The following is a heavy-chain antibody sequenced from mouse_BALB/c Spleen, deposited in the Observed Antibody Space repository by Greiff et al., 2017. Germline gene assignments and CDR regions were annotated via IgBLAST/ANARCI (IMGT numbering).Heavy chain of an antibody. D-gene: IGHD1-1*01. Sequence: VQLQQSGAELMKPGASVKISCKATGYTFSSYWIEWVKQRPGHGLEWIGEILPGSGSTNYNEKFKGKATFTADTSSNTAYMQLSSLTSEDSAVYYCARRDYYGSREFAYWGQGTLVTVSA. CDR1: GYTFSSYW. V-gene: IGHV1-9*01. CDR2: ILPGSGST. J-gene: IGHJ3*01. CDR3: ARRDYYGSREFAY.